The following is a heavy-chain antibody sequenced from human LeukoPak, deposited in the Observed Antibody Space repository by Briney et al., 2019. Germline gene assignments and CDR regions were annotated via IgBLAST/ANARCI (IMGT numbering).Heavy chain of an antibody. CDR3: ARGGDSSGYLVD. Sequence: SETLSLTCTVSGGSISSGGYYWSWIRQHPGKGLEWIGYIYYSGSTYYNPSLKSRVTISVDRSKNQFSLKLSSVTAADTAVYYCARGGDSSGYLVDWGQGTLVTVSS. D-gene: IGHD3-22*01. J-gene: IGHJ4*02. CDR2: IYYSGST. CDR1: GGSISSGGYY. V-gene: IGHV4-31*03.